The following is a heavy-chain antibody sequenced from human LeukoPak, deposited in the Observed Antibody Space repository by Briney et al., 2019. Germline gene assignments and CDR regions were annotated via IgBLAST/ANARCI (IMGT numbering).Heavy chain of an antibody. Sequence: GASVKVSRKSSGHTFTGYYMQWVRQAPGQGLEGMGWMNPNSGGTNYAQKFRGRVTMPSETSISTAYMELSRMRSDDTAVYYCAREPRIEGFDYWGQGTLVTVSS. CDR2: MNPNSGGT. V-gene: IGHV1-2*02. CDR3: AREPRIEGFDY. J-gene: IGHJ4*02. CDR1: GHTFTGYY. D-gene: IGHD2-15*01.